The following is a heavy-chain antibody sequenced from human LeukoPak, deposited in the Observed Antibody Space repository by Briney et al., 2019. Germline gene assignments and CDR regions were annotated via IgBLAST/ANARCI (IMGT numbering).Heavy chain of an antibody. CDR3: AKGALVYGSGRNYYFDY. CDR2: ISWNSGSI. V-gene: IGHV3-9*01. Sequence: PGGSLRLSCAASGFTFDDYAMHWVRQAPGKGLEGVSGISWNSGSIGYADSVKGRFTISRDNAKNSLYLQMNSLRAEDTALYYCAKGALVYGSGRNYYFDYWGQGTLVTVSS. J-gene: IGHJ4*02. CDR1: GFTFDDYA. D-gene: IGHD3-10*01.